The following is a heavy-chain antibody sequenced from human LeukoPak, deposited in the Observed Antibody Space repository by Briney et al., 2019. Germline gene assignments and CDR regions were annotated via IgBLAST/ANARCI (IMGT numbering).Heavy chain of an antibody. Sequence: SETLSLTCTVSGGSISSYYWSWIRQPPGKGLEWIGYNSGTTTYNPSLKSRVTISVDTSKNQFSLKLSSVTAADTAVYYCTRSGGQEVAPLYWGQGTLVTVSS. D-gene: IGHD3-10*01. V-gene: IGHV4-59*01. CDR2: NSGTT. CDR3: TRSGGQEVAPLY. J-gene: IGHJ4*02. CDR1: GGSISSYY.